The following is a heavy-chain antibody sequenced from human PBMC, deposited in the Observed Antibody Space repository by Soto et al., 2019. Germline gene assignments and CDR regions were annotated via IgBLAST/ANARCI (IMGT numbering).Heavy chain of an antibody. V-gene: IGHV1-69*02. Sequence: SVKVSCKASGGTLSSYTFSWVRQDHGQGLEWMGRIVPILGIGNYAQKFQGSVTITADKSTSTAYMELSSLRSEDTAVYYCAREIAVAGKTSDVFDIWGQGTMVTVSS. D-gene: IGHD6-19*01. CDR1: GGTLSSYT. CDR3: AREIAVAGKTSDVFDI. CDR2: IVPILGIG. J-gene: IGHJ3*02.